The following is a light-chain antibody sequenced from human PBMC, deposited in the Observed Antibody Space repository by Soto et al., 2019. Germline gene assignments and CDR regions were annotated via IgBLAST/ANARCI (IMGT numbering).Light chain of an antibody. J-gene: IGLJ1*01. Sequence: QSALTQPPSASGFPGQSVTISCTGTSSDVGAYNYVSWYQQHPGKAPKLMIYEVIKRPSGVPDRFSGSKSGNTASLTVSGLQAEDEADYYCSSYAGSLYVFGTGTKLTVL. CDR2: EVI. CDR3: SSYAGSLYV. V-gene: IGLV2-8*01. CDR1: SSDVGAYNY.